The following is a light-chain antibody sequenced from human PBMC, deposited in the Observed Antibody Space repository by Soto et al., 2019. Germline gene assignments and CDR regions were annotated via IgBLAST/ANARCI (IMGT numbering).Light chain of an antibody. J-gene: IGLJ3*02. V-gene: IGLV2-8*01. Sequence: QSALTQPPSASGSPGQSVTISCTGTSSDVGGYNYVSWYQQHPGKAPKLVIYEVSKRPSGVPDRFSASRSGTSASLAISGLRSEDEADYYCVAWDDSLSGRVFGGGTKVTVL. CDR2: EVS. CDR1: SSDVGGYNY. CDR3: VAWDDSLSGRV.